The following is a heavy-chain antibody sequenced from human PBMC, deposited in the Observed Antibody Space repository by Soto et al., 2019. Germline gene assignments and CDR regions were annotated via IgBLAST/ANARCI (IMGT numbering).Heavy chain of an antibody. D-gene: IGHD5-18*01. V-gene: IGHV3-30-3*01. Sequence: QVQLVESGGGVVQPGRSLRLSCAASGFTFSSYAMHWVRQAPGKGLEWVAVISYDGSNKYYADSVKGRFTISRDNSKNTLYLQMNSLRAEDTAVYYCARVPGLWFFYFDYWGQGTLVTVSS. J-gene: IGHJ4*02. CDR2: ISYDGSNK. CDR3: ARVPGLWFFYFDY. CDR1: GFTFSSYA.